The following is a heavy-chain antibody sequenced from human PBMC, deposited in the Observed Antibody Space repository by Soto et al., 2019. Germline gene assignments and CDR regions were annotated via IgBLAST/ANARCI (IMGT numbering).Heavy chain of an antibody. CDR2: ISNSGTTV. J-gene: IGHJ6*02. D-gene: IGHD4-17*01. Sequence: QVQLVESGGGLVKPGGSLRLSCAASNFIFSDYDLSSIRQAPGKGLEWVSYISNSGTTVYYADPVKGRFTISRDNAKKSLYLQMNSLRAEDTAVYYCARDTLPTDFGLGWDVWGQGTTVTVSS. CDR1: NFIFSDYD. V-gene: IGHV3-11*01. CDR3: ARDTLPTDFGLGWDV.